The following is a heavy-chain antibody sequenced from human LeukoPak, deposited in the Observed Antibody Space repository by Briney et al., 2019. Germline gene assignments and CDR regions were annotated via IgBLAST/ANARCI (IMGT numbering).Heavy chain of an antibody. CDR1: GFTFSDYY. CDR2: ISSSSSYT. CDR3: AKGSLGATNYFDY. Sequence: PGGSLRLSCAASGFTFSDYYMSWIRQAPGKGLEWVSYISSSSSYTNYADSVKGRFTISRDNSKNTLYLQMNSLRAEDTAVYYCAKGSLGATNYFDYWGQGTLVTVSS. D-gene: IGHD1-26*01. V-gene: IGHV3-11*05. J-gene: IGHJ4*02.